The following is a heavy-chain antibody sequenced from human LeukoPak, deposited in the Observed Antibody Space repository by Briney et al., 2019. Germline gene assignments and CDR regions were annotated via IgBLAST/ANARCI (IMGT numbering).Heavy chain of an antibody. V-gene: IGHV1-69*04. CDR1: GGTFSSYA. CDR3: ARDTRGYSYGMGDWFDP. Sequence: GSSVKVSCKASGGTFSSYAISWVRQAPGQGLEWMGRIIPIFGIANYAQKFQGRVTITADKSTSTAYMELRSLRSEDTAVYYCARDTRGYSYGMGDWFDPWGQGTLVTVSS. J-gene: IGHJ5*02. CDR2: IIPIFGIA. D-gene: IGHD5-18*01.